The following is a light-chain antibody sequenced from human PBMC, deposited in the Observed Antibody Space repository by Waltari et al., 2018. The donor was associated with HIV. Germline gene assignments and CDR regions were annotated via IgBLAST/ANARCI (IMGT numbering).Light chain of an antibody. CDR1: QGIKTW. Sequence: DVQMAQSPSSVSASVGDRVTITCQASQGIKTWLAWYQHKPAEAPTLLIYGASRLQSGVPARFNGSGSGLDFTLTITNFQPEDSATYYCQQAISFPHTFGGGTRVDI. V-gene: IGKV1-12*01. CDR2: GAS. J-gene: IGKJ4*01. CDR3: QQAISFPHT.